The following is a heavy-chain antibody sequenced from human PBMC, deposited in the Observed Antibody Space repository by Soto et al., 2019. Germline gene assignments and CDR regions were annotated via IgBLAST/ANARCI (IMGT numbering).Heavy chain of an antibody. J-gene: IGHJ4*02. CDR1: GGSISSSSYY. D-gene: IGHD3-22*01. CDR2: IYYSGST. V-gene: IGHV4-39*01. Sequence: QLQLQESGPGLVKPSETLSLTCTVSGGSISSSSYYWGWIRQPPGKGLEWIGSIYYSGSTYYNPSLKSRVTISVDTSKNQFSLKLSSVTAADTAVYYCARTYPKYYYDSSGSNWGQGTLVTVSS. CDR3: ARTYPKYYYDSSGSN.